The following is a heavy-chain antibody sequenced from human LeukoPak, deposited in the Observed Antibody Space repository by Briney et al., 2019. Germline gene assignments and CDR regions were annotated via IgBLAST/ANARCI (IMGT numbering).Heavy chain of an antibody. V-gene: IGHV3-30-3*01. Sequence: PGGSLRLSCAASRFTFSSHAMNWVRQAPGKGLEWVAVISYDGSNKYYADSVKGRFTISRDNSKNTLYLQMNSLRAEDTAVYYCARVLVAYISGAFDIWGQGTMVTVSS. CDR1: RFTFSSHA. J-gene: IGHJ3*02. D-gene: IGHD5-12*01. CDR3: ARVLVAYISGAFDI. CDR2: ISYDGSNK.